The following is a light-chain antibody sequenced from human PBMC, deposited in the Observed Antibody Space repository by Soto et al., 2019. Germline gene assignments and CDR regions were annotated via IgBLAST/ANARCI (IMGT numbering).Light chain of an antibody. Sequence: DIRLTQSPSSLSASVGDRVTISCRASQSISTYLMWYQQKPGKAPKLLIYGASSLQSGVPSRFSGSGSGTDFTLTISSLQPEDFATYHCQQSYSTLITFGQGTRLEIK. J-gene: IGKJ5*01. CDR3: QQSYSTLIT. V-gene: IGKV1-39*01. CDR2: GAS. CDR1: QSISTY.